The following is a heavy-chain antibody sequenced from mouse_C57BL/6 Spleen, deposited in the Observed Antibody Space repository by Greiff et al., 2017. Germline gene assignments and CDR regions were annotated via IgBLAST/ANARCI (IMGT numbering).Heavy chain of an antibody. Sequence: QVQLQQPGAELVRPGSSVKLSCKASGYTFTSYWMHWVKQRPIQGLEWIGNIDPSDSETPYNQKFKDKATLTVDKSSSTAYMQLSSLTSEDSAVYYGARSGTTVVADYWGQGTTLTVSS. J-gene: IGHJ2*01. V-gene: IGHV1-52*01. D-gene: IGHD1-1*01. CDR2: IDPSDSET. CDR1: GYTFTSYW. CDR3: ARSGTTVVADY.